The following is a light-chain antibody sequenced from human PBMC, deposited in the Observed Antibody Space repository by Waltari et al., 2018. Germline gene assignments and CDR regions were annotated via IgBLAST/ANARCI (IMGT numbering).Light chain of an antibody. CDR1: QTISSY. Sequence: DIQMTQSPSSLSASVGDRVTITCRASQTISSYLAWYQQKPGKVPKLLIYAASSFESGVPSRFSGSGSGTEFTLTISSLQPEDFATYYCQQHNSHPRTFGQVTKVEIK. J-gene: IGKJ1*01. CDR3: QQHNSHPRT. V-gene: IGKV1-17*03. CDR2: AAS.